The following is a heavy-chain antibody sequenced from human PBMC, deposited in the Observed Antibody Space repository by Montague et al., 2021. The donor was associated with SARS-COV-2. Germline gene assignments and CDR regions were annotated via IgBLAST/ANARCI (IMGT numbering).Heavy chain of an antibody. V-gene: IGHV4-39*01. D-gene: IGHD3-22*01. Sequence: SETLSLTCTVSGGSISSSNYYWGWIRQPPGKGLEWIGSIYYSGSTYYNPSLKSRVTIFVDTSKNQFSLKLSSVTAADTAVYYCASPTYYYDSSGYDAFDIWGQGTMVTVSS. CDR1: GGSISSSNYY. CDR2: IYYSGST. CDR3: ASPTYYYDSSGYDAFDI. J-gene: IGHJ3*02.